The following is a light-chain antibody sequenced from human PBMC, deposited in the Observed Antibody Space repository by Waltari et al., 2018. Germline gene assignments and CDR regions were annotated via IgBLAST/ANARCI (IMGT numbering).Light chain of an antibody. V-gene: IGLV2-14*03. CDR1: SSDVGAYNY. CDR3: SSYTRSSVL. J-gene: IGLJ2*01. CDR2: DVS. Sequence: QSALTQPASVSGSPGQSITISCTGISSDVGAYNYVSWYLQHPGKAPKLLIYDVSIRPLGISSRFSGSKSGNTASLTISGLQPEDEADYYCSSYTRSSVLFGGGTKLTVL.